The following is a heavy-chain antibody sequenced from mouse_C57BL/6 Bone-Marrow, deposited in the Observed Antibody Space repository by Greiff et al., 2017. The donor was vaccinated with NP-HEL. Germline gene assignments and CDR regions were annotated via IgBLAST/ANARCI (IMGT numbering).Heavy chain of an antibody. J-gene: IGHJ3*01. V-gene: IGHV1-64*01. CDR1: GYTFTSYW. D-gene: IGHD3-2*02. CDR2: IHPNSGST. CDR3: ARTAQATWFAY. Sequence: QVQLQQPGAELVKPGASVKLSCKASGYTFTSYWMHWVKQRPGQGLEWIGMIHPNSGSTNYNQKFKGKATLTVDTSSSTAYMQLSSLTSEDSAVYYCARTAQATWFAYWGQGTLVTVSA.